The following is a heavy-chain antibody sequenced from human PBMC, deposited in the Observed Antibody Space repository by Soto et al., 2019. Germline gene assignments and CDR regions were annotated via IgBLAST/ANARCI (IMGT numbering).Heavy chain of an antibody. Sequence: SGTPLSPWAFYGGCLRGFCWSWFRQPPGQGLEWIGEIDNSGSTNHHPSLQSRVTISVDTAKNQFSLKLSPVTAADTAVYYCARAAGAGTLYYYYGMDVWGQGNTVTVYS. V-gene: IGHV4-34*01. J-gene: IGHJ6*02. CDR3: ARAAGAGTLYYYYGMDV. CDR1: GGCLRGFC. CDR2: IDNSGST. D-gene: IGHD6-19*01.